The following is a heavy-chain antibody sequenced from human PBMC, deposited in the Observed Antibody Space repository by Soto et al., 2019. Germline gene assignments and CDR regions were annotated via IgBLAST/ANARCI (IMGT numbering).Heavy chain of an antibody. D-gene: IGHD5-12*01. CDR1: GYTFTGYY. CDR3: ARDLGGYDLDY. J-gene: IGHJ4*02. V-gene: IGHV1-2*04. Sequence: QVPLVQSGAEVKKPGASVKVSCKASGYTFTGYYMHWVRQAPGQGLEWMGWINPNSGGTNYAQKCQGWVTMTRDTSMSTAYMELSRLRSDDTAVYYCARDLGGYDLDYWGQGTLVTVSS. CDR2: INPNSGGT.